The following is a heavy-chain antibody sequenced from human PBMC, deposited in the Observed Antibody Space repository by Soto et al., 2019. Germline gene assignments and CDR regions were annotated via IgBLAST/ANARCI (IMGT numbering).Heavy chain of an antibody. CDR3: ERRPRSSWQNY. CDR1: GGSFSGYY. D-gene: IGHD6-13*01. CDR2: INHSGST. V-gene: IGHV4-34*01. J-gene: IGHJ4*02. Sequence: SETLSLTCAVYGGSFSGYYWSWIRQPPGKGLEWIGEINHSGSTNYNPSLKSRVTISVDTSKNQFSLKLSSVTAADTAVYYCERRPRSSWQNYWGQGTRVTVSS.